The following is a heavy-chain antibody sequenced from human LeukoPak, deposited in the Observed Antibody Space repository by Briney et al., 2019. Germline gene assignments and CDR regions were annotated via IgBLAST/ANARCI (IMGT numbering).Heavy chain of an antibody. CDR1: GGSISSGSYY. Sequence: NPSQTLSLTCTVSGGSISSGSYYWSWIRQPAGEGLEWIGRIYTSGSTNYNPSLKSRVTISVDTSKNQFSLKLSSVTAADTAVYYCARHPGIAALIDYWGQGTLVTVSS. V-gene: IGHV4-61*02. D-gene: IGHD6-13*01. CDR3: ARHPGIAALIDY. J-gene: IGHJ4*02. CDR2: IYTSGST.